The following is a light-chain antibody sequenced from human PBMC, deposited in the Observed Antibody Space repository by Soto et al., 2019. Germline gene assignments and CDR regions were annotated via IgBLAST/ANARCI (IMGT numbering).Light chain of an antibody. V-gene: IGLV1-40*01. CDR3: QSYDSSLSGSV. CDR2: GNN. CDR1: SSNIGAGFD. Sequence: QAVVTQPPSVSGAPGQRVSIYCTGNSSNIGAGFDVNWFQQLPGTAPTVLIYGNNNRPSGVPDRFSGSKSGTSASLAITGLQAEDEADYYCQSYDSSLSGSVFGGGTKVTVL. J-gene: IGLJ2*01.